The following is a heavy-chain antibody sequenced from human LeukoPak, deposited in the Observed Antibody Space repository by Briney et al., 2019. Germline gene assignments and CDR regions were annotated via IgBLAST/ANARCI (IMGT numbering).Heavy chain of an antibody. J-gene: IGHJ4*02. Sequence: GGSLRLSCAASGFSFANSVISRIRQAPGKGPEWVSAISGSGDRTDYADSVRGRFTISRDNSKSTLYLQMYSLRVEDTAIYYCAIREPIGYWGQGSLVTVSP. CDR3: AIREPIGY. CDR1: GFSFANSV. D-gene: IGHD6-13*01. CDR2: ISGSGDRT. V-gene: IGHV3-23*01.